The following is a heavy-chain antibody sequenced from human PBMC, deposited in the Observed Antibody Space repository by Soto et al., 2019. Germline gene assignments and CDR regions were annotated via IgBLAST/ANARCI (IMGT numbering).Heavy chain of an antibody. J-gene: IGHJ6*02. CDR1: GFTFSSYA. D-gene: IGHD4-4*01. CDR2: ISYDGSNK. V-gene: IGHV3-30*18. CDR3: AKDVTFRKSYYSGMAV. Sequence: PGGSLRLSCAASGFTFSSYAMSWVRQAPGKGLEWVAVISYDGSNKYYADSVKGRFTISRDNSKNTLYLQMNSLRAEDTAVYYCAKDVTFRKSYYSGMAVWGQGTTVTVSS.